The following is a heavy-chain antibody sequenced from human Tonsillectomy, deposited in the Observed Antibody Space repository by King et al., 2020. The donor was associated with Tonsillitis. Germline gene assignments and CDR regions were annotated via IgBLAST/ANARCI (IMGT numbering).Heavy chain of an antibody. CDR3: ATLRSTKIFDY. V-gene: IGHV4-39*01. Sequence: QLQESGPGLVKPSETLSLTCTVSGDSISSSDYYWAWIRQFPGKGLEWIGSRYYPASTFYNPYLKSRVTISVDTSKNQFSLNLDSVTAADTAIYYCATLRSTKIFDYWGQGTLVTVSS. CDR1: GDSISSSDYY. CDR2: RYYPAST. D-gene: IGHD6-13*01. J-gene: IGHJ4*02.